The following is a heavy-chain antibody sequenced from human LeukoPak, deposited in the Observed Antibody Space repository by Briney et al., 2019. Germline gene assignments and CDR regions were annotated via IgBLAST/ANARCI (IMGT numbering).Heavy chain of an antibody. CDR2: INHSGST. J-gene: IGHJ4*02. CDR1: VGSFSGYY. D-gene: IGHD6-13*01. CDR3: ARHLRIAAAGDY. Sequence: SETLSLTCAVYVGSFSGYYWSWIRQPPGKGLEWIGEINHSGSTNCNPSLKSRVTISVDTSKNQFSLKLSSVTAADTAVYYCARHLRIAAAGDYWGQGTLVTVSS. V-gene: IGHV4-34*01.